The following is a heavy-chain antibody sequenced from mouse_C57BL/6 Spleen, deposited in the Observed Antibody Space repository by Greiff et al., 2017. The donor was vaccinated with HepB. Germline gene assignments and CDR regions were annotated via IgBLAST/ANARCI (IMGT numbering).Heavy chain of an antibody. CDR3: ARWDWDGGY. D-gene: IGHD4-1*01. V-gene: IGHV1-54*01. CDR1: GYAFTNYL. CDR2: INPGSGGT. Sequence: LVESGAELVRPGTSVKVSCKASGYAFTNYLIEWVKQRPGQGLEWIGVINPGSGGTNYNEKFKGKATLTADKSSSTAYMQLSSLTSEDSAVYFRARWDWDGGYWGQGTTLTVSS. J-gene: IGHJ2*01.